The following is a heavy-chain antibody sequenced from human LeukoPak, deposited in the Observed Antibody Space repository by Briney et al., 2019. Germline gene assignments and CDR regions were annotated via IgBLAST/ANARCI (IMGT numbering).Heavy chain of an antibody. CDR2: INPSGGSP. Sequence: ASVKVSCKASGYTFTTYYIHWVRPAPGQGLEWLGIINPSGGSPTYAQKFQGRVTMTRDTSTSTVCMELSSLRSDDTAVYYCARVGSVDTSGYYDYWGQGTLVTVSS. CDR3: ARVGSVDTSGYYDY. CDR1: GYTFTTYY. D-gene: IGHD3-22*01. V-gene: IGHV1-46*01. J-gene: IGHJ4*02.